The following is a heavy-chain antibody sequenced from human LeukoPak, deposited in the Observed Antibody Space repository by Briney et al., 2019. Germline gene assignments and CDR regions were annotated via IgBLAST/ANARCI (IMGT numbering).Heavy chain of an antibody. CDR3: ARVDLYYYYMDV. V-gene: IGHV4-59*13. D-gene: IGHD3-9*01. Sequence: SETLSLTCTVSGGSISSYYWSWFGKPPGKGLKWIGYIYYSGSTNYNPSLKSRVTISVDTSKNQFSLKLSSVTAADTAVYYCARVDLYYYYMDVWGKGTTVTVSS. CDR1: GGSISSYY. J-gene: IGHJ6*03. CDR2: IYYSGST.